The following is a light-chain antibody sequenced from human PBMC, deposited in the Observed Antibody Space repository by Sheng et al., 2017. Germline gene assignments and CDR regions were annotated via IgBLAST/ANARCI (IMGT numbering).Light chain of an antibody. CDR1: QSVNYY. CDR3: EQYKDWPLT. Sequence: EIVLTQSPATLSLSPGESATLSCRASQSVNYYLAWYQQKPGQAPRLLIYDAWNRAAGVPARFSGSGSGTEFTLTISSLQSEDFAVYYCEQYKDWPLTFGGGTEGGNQT. J-gene: IGKJ4*01. CDR2: DAW. V-gene: IGKV3-11*01.